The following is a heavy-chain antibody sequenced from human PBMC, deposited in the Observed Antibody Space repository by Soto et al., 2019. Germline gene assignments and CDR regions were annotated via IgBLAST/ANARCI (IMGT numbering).Heavy chain of an antibody. J-gene: IGHJ3*02. Sequence: QVQLQESGPGLVKPSETLSLTCTVSGGSISSYYWSWIRQPPGKGREWIGYIYYTGSTNYNPSLKSRVTISVDTSKNQFSLKLSSVTAADTAVYYCARSYCSSTSCYYLSAFDIWGQGTMVTVSS. CDR1: GGSISSYY. D-gene: IGHD2-2*01. CDR3: ARSYCSSTSCYYLSAFDI. CDR2: IYYTGST. V-gene: IGHV4-59*01.